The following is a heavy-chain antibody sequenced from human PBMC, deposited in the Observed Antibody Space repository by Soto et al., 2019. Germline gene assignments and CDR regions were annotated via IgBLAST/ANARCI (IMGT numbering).Heavy chain of an antibody. D-gene: IGHD6-19*01. Sequence: QVRLVESGGGVVQPGRSLRLSCAASGFTFSSYGMHWVRQAPGKGLEWVAVIWYDGSNKFYADSVKGRFTISRDNSKNTLYLQMNSLRAEDTAEYYCARTHSSGWYFDYWGQGTLVTVSS. CDR1: GFTFSSYG. V-gene: IGHV3-33*01. CDR3: ARTHSSGWYFDY. J-gene: IGHJ4*02. CDR2: IWYDGSNK.